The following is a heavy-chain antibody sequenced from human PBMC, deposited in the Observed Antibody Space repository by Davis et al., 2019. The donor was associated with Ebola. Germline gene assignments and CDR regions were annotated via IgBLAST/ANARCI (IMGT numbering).Heavy chain of an antibody. J-gene: IGHJ4*02. Sequence: GGSLRLSCAASGFSFSIYGMHWVRQGPGKGLEWVAFIRYDGSNKYYIDSVKGRFTISRDNSKKMVFLQMDSLRVEDTAIYYCVKDYSSGYNFDYWGQGTLVTVSS. CDR3: VKDYSSGYNFDY. CDR1: GFSFSIYG. CDR2: IRYDGSNK. D-gene: IGHD5-24*01. V-gene: IGHV3-30*02.